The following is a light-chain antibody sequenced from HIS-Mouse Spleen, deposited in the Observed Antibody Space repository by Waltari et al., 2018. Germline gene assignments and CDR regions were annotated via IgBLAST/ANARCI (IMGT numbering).Light chain of an antibody. CDR2: GNS. V-gene: IGLV1-40*01. Sequence: QSVLTQPPSVSGAPGQRVTISCTGSSSNIGAGYDVHWYQQLPGPAPKLLIYGNSNRPSGVPDRFSGSKSGTSASLAITGLQAEDEADYYCRSYDSSLSGSWVFGGGTKLTVL. CDR3: RSYDSSLSGSWV. J-gene: IGLJ3*02. CDR1: SSNIGAGYD.